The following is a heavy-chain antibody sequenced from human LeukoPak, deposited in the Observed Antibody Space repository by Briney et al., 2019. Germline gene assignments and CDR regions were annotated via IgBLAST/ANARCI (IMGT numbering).Heavy chain of an antibody. V-gene: IGHV3-9*01. CDR1: GFTFVDYV. Sequence: PGWSLRLSCVASGFTFVDYVMHWVRQAPGKGLEWVSGISWNRGKIGHVDSVKILFTISRYNAKNSLYLQMNGLRAEDSALYYCAKNLGRQLGGFDYWGQGTLVTVS. J-gene: IGHJ4*02. CDR2: ISWNRGKI. D-gene: IGHD6-6*01. CDR3: AKNLGRQLGGFDY.